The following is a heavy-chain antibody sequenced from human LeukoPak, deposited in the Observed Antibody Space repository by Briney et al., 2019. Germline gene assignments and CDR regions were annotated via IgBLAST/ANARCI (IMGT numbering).Heavy chain of an antibody. CDR3: ARATDSYCSGGSCYLFRGAVSSAGNWFDP. CDR2: INHSGST. J-gene: IGHJ5*02. CDR1: GGSFSGYH. V-gene: IGHV4-34*01. Sequence: PSETLSLTCAVYGGSFSGYHWSWIRHPPGKGLELIGEINHSGSTNYNPSLKSRVTISVDTSKNQFSLKLSSVTAADTAVYYCARATDSYCSGGSCYLFRGAVSSAGNWFDPWGQGTLVTVSS. D-gene: IGHD2-15*01.